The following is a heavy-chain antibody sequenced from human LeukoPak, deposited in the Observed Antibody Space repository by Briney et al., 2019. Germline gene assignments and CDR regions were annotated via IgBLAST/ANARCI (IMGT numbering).Heavy chain of an antibody. CDR3: ATDRYGGPFDN. CDR2: ISYDGGTK. J-gene: IGHJ4*02. CDR1: GFTFSSYV. V-gene: IGHV3-30*04. Sequence: PGGSLRLSCAASGFTFSSYVIQWVRQAPGKGLEGVATISYDGGTKHYADSVKSRVTISRDNSKNTVSLEMDRIRWEDTAVYYCATDRYGGPFDNWGEGTLAAVS. D-gene: IGHD5-18*01.